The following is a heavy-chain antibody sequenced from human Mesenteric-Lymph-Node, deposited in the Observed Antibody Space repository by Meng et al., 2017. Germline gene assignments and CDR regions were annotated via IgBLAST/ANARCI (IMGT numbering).Heavy chain of an antibody. CDR2: INPSGGST. CDR1: GYTFTSYY. Sequence: ASVKVSCKASGYTFTSYYMHWVRQAPGQGLEWMGIINPSGGSTSYAQKFQGRVTITRSTSISTAYMELSSLRSEDTAVYYCARGDSSSWMMFGYWGQGTLVTVSS. V-gene: IGHV1-46*01. CDR3: ARGDSSSWMMFGY. D-gene: IGHD6-13*01. J-gene: IGHJ4*02.